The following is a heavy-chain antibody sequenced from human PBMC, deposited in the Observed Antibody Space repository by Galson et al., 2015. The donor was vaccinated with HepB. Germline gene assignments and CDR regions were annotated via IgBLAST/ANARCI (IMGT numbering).Heavy chain of an antibody. CDR3: TTVGEANY. J-gene: IGHJ4*02. Sequence: SVKVSCKVSGGSFRNYAISWVRQAPGQGLEWMGAIIPLFGTTHKAQKFQDRVTLTADDSTSTANMELSSLSSEDTAIYFCTTVGEANYWGQGTLVTVSS. CDR1: GGSFRNYA. D-gene: IGHD1-26*01. CDR2: IIPLFGTT. V-gene: IGHV1-69*13.